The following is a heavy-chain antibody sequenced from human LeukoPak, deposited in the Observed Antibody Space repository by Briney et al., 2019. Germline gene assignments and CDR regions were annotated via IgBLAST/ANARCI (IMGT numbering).Heavy chain of an antibody. J-gene: IGHJ3*01. CDR3: ARNGAFLTRGFCSSSNCYVDGLQT. CDR1: GGSISSSY. CDR2: FYDTEST. Sequence: SETLSLTCTVSGGSISSSYWSWIRQSPGKGLEWIGYFYDTESTKYNPTFKRRVSISFDTSKNQVSLKLNSVTAADTAVYYCARNGAFLTRGFCSSSNCYVDGLQTWGQGIMVTVSS. D-gene: IGHD2-2*01. V-gene: IGHV4-4*09.